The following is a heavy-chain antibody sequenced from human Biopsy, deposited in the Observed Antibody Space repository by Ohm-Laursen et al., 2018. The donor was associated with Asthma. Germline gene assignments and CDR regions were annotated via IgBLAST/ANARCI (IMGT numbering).Heavy chain of an antibody. Sequence: SLRPSCAASGFSFSNFAIHWVRQAPGKGLEWVGVISKDASTQDYADSVKGRFTMARDNSKNTLDLQMNSLREEDTAVYYCVRDGTDDAFDIWGQGTVVSVSS. V-gene: IGHV3-30*01. CDR2: ISKDASTQ. CDR3: VRDGTDDAFDI. CDR1: GFSFSNFA. J-gene: IGHJ3*02. D-gene: IGHD1-1*01.